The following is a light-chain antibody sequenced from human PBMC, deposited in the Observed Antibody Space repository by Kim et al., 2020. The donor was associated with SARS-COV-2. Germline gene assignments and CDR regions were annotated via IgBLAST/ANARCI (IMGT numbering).Light chain of an antibody. CDR2: YDS. V-gene: IGLV3-21*04. J-gene: IGLJ1*01. CDR1: DIGSKS. CDR3: QVWDSSGDHPYV. Sequence: SYELTQPPSVSVAPGKTARITCGGNDIGSKSVHWYQQKPGQAPVLVIFYDSDRPSGIPERFSASNSGNTATLTISRVEAGDEADFYCQVWDSSGDHPYVFGTGTKVTFL.